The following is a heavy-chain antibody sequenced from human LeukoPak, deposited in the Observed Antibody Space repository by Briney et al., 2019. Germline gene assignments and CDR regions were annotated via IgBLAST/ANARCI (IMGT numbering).Heavy chain of an antibody. CDR2: INHSGST. CDR1: GGSYSGYY. D-gene: IGHD2-8*01. Sequence: SDTLSLTCAVYGGSYSGYYWSWIRQPPGKGLEWIGEINHSGSTNYNPSLKSRVTISVDTSKNQFSLKLSSVTAADTAVYYCATGGMVYATWGQGTLVTVSS. V-gene: IGHV4-34*01. CDR3: ATGGMVYAT. J-gene: IGHJ5*02.